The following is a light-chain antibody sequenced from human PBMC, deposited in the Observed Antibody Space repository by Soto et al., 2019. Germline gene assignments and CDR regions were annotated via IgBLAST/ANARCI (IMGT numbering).Light chain of an antibody. CDR3: QHLNGYPRT. CDR2: AAS. V-gene: IGKV1-9*01. J-gene: IGKJ1*01. CDR1: RAISTN. Sequence: DIQLTQSPSFLSASVGDRVTISCRASRAISTNLAWYQQEPGKAPKLVIYAASTLQSGVPSRFSGSGSGAEFTLTISSLHPEDFATYYCQHLNGYPRTFGQGTKVEIK.